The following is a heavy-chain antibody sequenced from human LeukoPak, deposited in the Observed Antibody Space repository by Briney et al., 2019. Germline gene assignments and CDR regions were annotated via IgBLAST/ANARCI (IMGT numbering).Heavy chain of an antibody. V-gene: IGHV4-39*07. CDR3: ARTYYYDSSGPYY. J-gene: IGHJ4*02. D-gene: IGHD3-22*01. CDR2: FYCSGST. Sequence: SETLSLTCTVSGGSIRSSNYYWGWIRQPPGKGLEWIGSFYCSGSTFYNPSLESRVTISVDTSKNQFSLKLSSVTAADTAVYYCARTYYYDSSGPYYWGQGTLVTVSS. CDR1: GGSIRSSNYY.